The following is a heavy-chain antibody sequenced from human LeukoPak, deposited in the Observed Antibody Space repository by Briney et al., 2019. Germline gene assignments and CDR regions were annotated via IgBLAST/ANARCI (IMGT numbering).Heavy chain of an antibody. CDR2: IYYSGST. J-gene: IGHJ4*02. V-gene: IGHV4-39*01. D-gene: IGHD5-18*01. CDR1: GGSISSSSYY. Sequence: SETLSLTCTVSGGSISSSSYYWGWIRQPPGKGLEWIGSIYYSGSTYYNPSLKSRVTISVDTSKNQFSLKLSSVTAADTAVYCCVRHRIRRGLGYWGQGTLVTVSS. CDR3: VRHRIRRGLGY.